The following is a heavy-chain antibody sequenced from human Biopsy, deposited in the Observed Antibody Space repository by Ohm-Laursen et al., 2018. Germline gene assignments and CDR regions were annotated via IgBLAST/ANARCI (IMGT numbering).Heavy chain of an antibody. CDR2: IWYDGSNK. Sequence: SLRLSCTASGFIFSSYGMHWVRQAPGKGLEWVAAIWYDGSNKNYAVSVKGRFTISRDNSKNTLYLRMNSLRAEDTAVYYCAKPADSYGSEFYFDYWGQGTLVTVSS. V-gene: IGHV3-33*06. CDR3: AKPADSYGSEFYFDY. CDR1: GFIFSSYG. D-gene: IGHD4-17*01. J-gene: IGHJ4*02.